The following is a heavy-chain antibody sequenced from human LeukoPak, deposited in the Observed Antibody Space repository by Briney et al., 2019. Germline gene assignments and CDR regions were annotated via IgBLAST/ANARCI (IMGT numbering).Heavy chain of an antibody. CDR1: GYTFTSYY. CDR3: ARGKLTHAAGPNWFDP. Sequence: ASVKVSCKASGYTFTSYYMHWVRQAPGQGLEWMGIINPSGGSTSYAQKFQGRVTMTRDTSTSTVYMELSSLRSEDTAVYYCARGKLTHAAGPNWFDPWGQGTLVTVSS. D-gene: IGHD3-16*01. J-gene: IGHJ5*02. V-gene: IGHV1-46*01. CDR2: INPSGGST.